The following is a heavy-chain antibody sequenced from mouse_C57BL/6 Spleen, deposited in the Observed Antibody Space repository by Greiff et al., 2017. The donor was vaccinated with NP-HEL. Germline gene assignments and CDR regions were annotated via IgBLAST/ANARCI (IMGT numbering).Heavy chain of an antibody. Sequence: EVMLVESGGDLVKPGGSLKLSCAASGFTFSSYGMSWVRQTPDKRLEWVATISSGGSYTYYPDSVKGRFTISRDNAKNTLYLQMSSLKSEDTAMYYCARHGRGGYAWFAYWGQGTLVTVSA. D-gene: IGHD2-2*01. CDR3: ARHGRGGYAWFAY. V-gene: IGHV5-6*01. CDR1: GFTFSSYG. J-gene: IGHJ3*01. CDR2: ISSGGSYT.